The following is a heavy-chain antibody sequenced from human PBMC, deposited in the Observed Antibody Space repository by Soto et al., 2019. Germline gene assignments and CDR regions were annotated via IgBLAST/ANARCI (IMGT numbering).Heavy chain of an antibody. J-gene: IGHJ5*02. D-gene: IGHD1-1*01. Sequence: PSETLSLTCTVSGDSISSGDYYWSWIRQPPGKGLEWIGYIYYSGSAYYNPSLRSRVSISVDTSKNQFSLKLRSVTAADTAVYYCARDKYNPRNWFDPWGQGTLVTVSS. CDR1: GDSISSGDYY. V-gene: IGHV4-30-4*01. CDR3: ARDKYNPRNWFDP. CDR2: IYYSGSA.